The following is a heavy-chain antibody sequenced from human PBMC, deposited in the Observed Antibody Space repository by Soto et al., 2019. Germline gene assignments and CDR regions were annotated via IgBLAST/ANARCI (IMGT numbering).Heavy chain of an antibody. D-gene: IGHD6-19*01. CDR3: APLAPIAVAGEPNWFDP. CDR2: ISSSGNTK. V-gene: IGHV3-48*03. Sequence: GGSLRLSCAASGFTFSSYEMNWVRQAPGKGLEWVSHISSSGNTKYYADSVKGRFIISRDNAKNSLYLQINSLRAEDTAVYYCAPLAPIAVAGEPNWFDPWGQGTLVTVTS. J-gene: IGHJ5*02. CDR1: GFTFSSYE.